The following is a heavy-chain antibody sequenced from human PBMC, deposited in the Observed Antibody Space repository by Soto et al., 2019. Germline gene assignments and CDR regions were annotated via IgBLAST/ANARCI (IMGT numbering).Heavy chain of an antibody. D-gene: IGHD4-17*01. V-gene: IGHV3-48*03. Sequence: GGSLRLSCAASGFAFGFYELSWVRQAPGKGLEWLSYITTGGETVYYADSVKGRFTISRDNARNSLYLQMNSLRVEDTAVYYCARDGYGDPYFYYGLDVWGQGTTVTVS. CDR3: ARDGYGDPYFYYGLDV. CDR1: GFAFGFYE. J-gene: IGHJ6*02. CDR2: ITTGGETV.